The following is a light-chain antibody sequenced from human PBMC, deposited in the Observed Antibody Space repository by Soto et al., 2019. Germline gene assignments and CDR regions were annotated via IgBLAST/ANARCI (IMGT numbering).Light chain of an antibody. Sequence: QSVLTQPPSVSAAPGQKVTISCSGGSSNIGNTYVSWYQQLPGTAPKLLIYDNNKRPSGIPDRFSGSKSGTSATLGITGLQTGDEADYYCGTWDSSLSARVFGGGTKLTVL. CDR3: GTWDSSLSARV. J-gene: IGLJ2*01. CDR2: DNN. V-gene: IGLV1-51*01. CDR1: SSNIGNTY.